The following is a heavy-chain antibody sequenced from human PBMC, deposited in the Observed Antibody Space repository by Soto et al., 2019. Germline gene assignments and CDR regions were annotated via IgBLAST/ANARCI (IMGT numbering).Heavy chain of an antibody. V-gene: IGHV1-69*01. Sequence: QVQLVQSGAVVKKPGSSVKVSCKASGGTFSSSAISWVRKAPGQGLEWMGGLIPIFGTANYAQKFQGRVTITADESTSTAYMELSSLRSEDTAVYYCARDRDGMDVFGQGTTVTVSS. CDR2: LIPIFGTA. CDR1: GGTFSSSA. CDR3: ARDRDGMDV. J-gene: IGHJ6*02.